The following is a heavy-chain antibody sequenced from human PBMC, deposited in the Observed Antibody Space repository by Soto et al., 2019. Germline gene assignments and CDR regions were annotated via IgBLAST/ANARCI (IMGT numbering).Heavy chain of an antibody. D-gene: IGHD2-2*01. Sequence: ASVKVSCKASGYTFTSYGISWVRQAPGQGLEWMGWISAYNGNTNYAQKLQGRVTMTTDTSTSTAYMELRSLRSDDTAVYYCARSQRIVYQLLWDYYYGMDVWGQGTTVTVSS. J-gene: IGHJ6*02. CDR2: ISAYNGNT. CDR3: ARSQRIVYQLLWDYYYGMDV. CDR1: GYTFTSYG. V-gene: IGHV1-18*01.